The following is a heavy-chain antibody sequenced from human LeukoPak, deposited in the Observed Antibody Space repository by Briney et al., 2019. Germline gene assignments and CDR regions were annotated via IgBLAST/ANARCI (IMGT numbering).Heavy chain of an antibody. Sequence: SVKGRFTISRDNAKNSLYLQMNSLRAEDTAVYYCASLHIPRPYDDSYYFDSWGQGTLVTVSS. CDR3: ASLHIPRPYDDSYYFDS. V-gene: IGHV3-21*06. J-gene: IGHJ4*02. D-gene: IGHD4-17*01.